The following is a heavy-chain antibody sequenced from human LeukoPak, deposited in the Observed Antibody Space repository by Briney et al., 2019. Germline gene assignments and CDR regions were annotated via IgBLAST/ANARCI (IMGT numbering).Heavy chain of an antibody. CDR2: IYYSGST. V-gene: IGHV4-31*03. Sequence: SETLSLTCTVSGDSISSGGYYWSWIRQHPGKGLEWIGYIYYSGSTYYNPSLKSRVTISVDTSKNQFSLKLSSVTAADTAVYYCARTYYYGSGSYYNKDVPSYYFDYWGQGTLVTVSS. CDR1: GDSISSGGYY. J-gene: IGHJ4*02. D-gene: IGHD3-10*01. CDR3: ARTYYYGSGSYYNKDVPSYYFDY.